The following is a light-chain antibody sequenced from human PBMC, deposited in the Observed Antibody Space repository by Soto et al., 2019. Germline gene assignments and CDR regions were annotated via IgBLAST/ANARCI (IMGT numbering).Light chain of an antibody. CDR2: EDN. CDR3: CSYATGSTYI. J-gene: IGLJ1*01. V-gene: IGLV2-23*01. CDR1: SSDVGTYNL. Sequence: ALTQPASVFGSPGQSITISRTGTSSDVGTYNLVSWYQQHPGEAPKLIIYEDNKRPSGVSNRFSGSRSGYTASLTISGLQAEDEADYFCCSYATGSTYIFGTGTKVTVL.